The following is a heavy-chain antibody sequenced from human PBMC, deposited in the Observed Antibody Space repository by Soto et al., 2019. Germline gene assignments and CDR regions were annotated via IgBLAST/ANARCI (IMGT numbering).Heavy chain of an antibody. CDR2: IIPIFGTA. D-gene: IGHD4-17*01. CDR1: GGTFSSYA. Sequence: QVQLVQSGAEVKKPGSSVKVSCKASGGTFSSYAISWVRQAPGQGLEWMGGIIPIFGTANYAQKFQGRVTITADKSTSTAYMELSSLRSEETAVYYCARDTDRRDYGGNSVYYYGMDVWGQGTTVTVSS. V-gene: IGHV1-69*06. J-gene: IGHJ6*02. CDR3: ARDTDRRDYGGNSVYYYGMDV.